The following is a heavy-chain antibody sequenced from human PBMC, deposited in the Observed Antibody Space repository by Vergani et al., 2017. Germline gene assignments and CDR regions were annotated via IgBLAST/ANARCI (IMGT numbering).Heavy chain of an antibody. J-gene: IGHJ4*02. V-gene: IGHV4-59*01. CDR3: ARGRDYYDSSGQEFDY. CDR2: IYYSGST. CDR1: GGSISSYY. Sequence: QVQLQESGPGLVKPSETLSLTCTVSGGSISSYYWSWIRQPPGKGLEWIGYIYYSGSTNYNPSLKSRVTISVDTSKNQFSLKLSSVTAADTAVYYCARGRDYYDSSGQEFDYWGQGTLVTVSS. D-gene: IGHD3-22*01.